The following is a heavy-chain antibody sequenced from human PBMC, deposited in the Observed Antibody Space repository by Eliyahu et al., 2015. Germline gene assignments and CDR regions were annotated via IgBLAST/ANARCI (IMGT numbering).Heavy chain of an antibody. CDR1: GXSIXSSSYY. Sequence: QLQLQESGPGLVKPSETLSLTCTVXGXSIXSSSYYWGWXRQPPGKGLEWIGIXXYSGSTYYNPSLKSRVTISVDTSKNQFSLKLSSVTAADTAVYYCSRIVGATLNWFDPWGQGTLVTVSS. V-gene: IGHV4-39*01. J-gene: IGHJ5*02. CDR2: XXYSGST. D-gene: IGHD1-26*01. CDR3: SRIVGATLNWFDP.